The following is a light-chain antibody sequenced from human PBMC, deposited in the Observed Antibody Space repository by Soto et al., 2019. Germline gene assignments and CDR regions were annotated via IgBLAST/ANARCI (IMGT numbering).Light chain of an antibody. Sequence: DIQMTQSPSTLSASVGDRVTITCRASQSISSWVAWYQQKPGKGPKLLIYKASHLESGVPSRFSGSGSGTEFTLTISSLQPGDFATYYCQQYNSYSPTFGQGTKVDI. V-gene: IGKV1-5*03. CDR3: QQYNSYSPT. J-gene: IGKJ1*01. CDR1: QSISSW. CDR2: KAS.